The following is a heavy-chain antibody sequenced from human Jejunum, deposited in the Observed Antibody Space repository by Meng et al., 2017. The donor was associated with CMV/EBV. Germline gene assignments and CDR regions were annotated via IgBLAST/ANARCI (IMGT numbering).Heavy chain of an antibody. D-gene: IGHD1-7*01. V-gene: IGHV3-9*01. CDR3: AKAPSGGWNYFFYFDI. J-gene: IGHJ4*02. Sequence: FDFYKYAMHWVPQVPGKGLGWVSGISWNSGNAGYADSVKGRFTISRDNAKNSLYLEMNSLRPDDTALYYCAKAPSGGWNYFFYFDIWGQGTLVTVSS. CDR2: ISWNSGNA. CDR1: FDFYKYA.